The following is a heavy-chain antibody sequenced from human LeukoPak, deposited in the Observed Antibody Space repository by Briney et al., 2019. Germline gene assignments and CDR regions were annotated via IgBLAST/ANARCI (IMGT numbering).Heavy chain of an antibody. CDR2: INDSGTSI. V-gene: IGHV3-48*03. J-gene: IGHJ4*02. CDR3: ARSFAN. CDR1: GFTLSNFD. Sequence: QRGGSLTLLCSVSGFTLSNFDMIGVRHAPGKGLDWVAYINDSGTSIYYADSVNGRFTISRDNARNSLYLEMNSVRAEDTAVYYCARSFANWGQGILVTVSA.